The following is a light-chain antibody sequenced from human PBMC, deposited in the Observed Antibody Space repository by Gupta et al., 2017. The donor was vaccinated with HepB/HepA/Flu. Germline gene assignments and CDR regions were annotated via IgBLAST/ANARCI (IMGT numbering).Light chain of an antibody. J-gene: IGKJ3*01. CDR2: AAS. CDR3: QQRYSTLT. CDR1: QSISSY. Sequence: IQMTQSPPSLSASVGDRVTITCRASQSISSYLNWYQQKPGKAPKLLIYAASSLQSGVPSRFSGSGSGTDFTLTISSLQPEDFATDYCQQRYSTLTFGPGTKVDIK. V-gene: IGKV1-39*01.